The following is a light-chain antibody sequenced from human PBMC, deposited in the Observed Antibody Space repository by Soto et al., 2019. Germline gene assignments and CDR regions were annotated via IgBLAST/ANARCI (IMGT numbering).Light chain of an antibody. CDR1: SVNIGNNT. CDR2: SNN. Sequence: QSVLTQPPSASGTPGQRVTVSCSGSSVNIGNNTVNWYQQLPGTAPKLLIYSNNQRPSGVPDRFSGSKSGTSASLAISGLQSEDEADYYCAAWDDSLNGHVVFGGGTKLTVL. J-gene: IGLJ2*01. V-gene: IGLV1-44*01. CDR3: AAWDDSLNGHVV.